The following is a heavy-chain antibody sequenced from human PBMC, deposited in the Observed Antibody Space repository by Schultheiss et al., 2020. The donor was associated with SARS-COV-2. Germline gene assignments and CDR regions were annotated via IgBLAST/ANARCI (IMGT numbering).Heavy chain of an antibody. CDR2: IYHSGST. J-gene: IGHJ4*02. Sequence: SETLSLTCTVSNYSISSGYYWGWIRQPPGKGLEWIGSIYHSGSTYYNPSLKSRVTISVDTSKNQFSLKLSSVTAADTAVYYCASDSSGYYRFDYWGQGTLVTVSS. CDR3: ASDSSGYYRFDY. CDR1: NYSISSGYY. V-gene: IGHV4-38-2*02. D-gene: IGHD3-22*01.